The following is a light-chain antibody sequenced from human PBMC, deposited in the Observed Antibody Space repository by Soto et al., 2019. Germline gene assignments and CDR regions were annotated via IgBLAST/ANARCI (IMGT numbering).Light chain of an antibody. Sequence: IQMTQSPSTLSGSVGDRVTITCRASQTISSWLAWYQQKPGKAPKLLIYKASTLKSGVPSRFSGSGSGTEFTLTISSLQPDDVATYYCQHYNSYSEAFCQGTKVDIK. J-gene: IGKJ1*01. CDR1: QTISSW. CDR2: KAS. V-gene: IGKV1-5*03. CDR3: QHYNSYSEA.